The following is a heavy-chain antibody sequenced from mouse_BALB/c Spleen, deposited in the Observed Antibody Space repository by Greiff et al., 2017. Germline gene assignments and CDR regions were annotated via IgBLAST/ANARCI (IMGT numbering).Heavy chain of an antibody. Sequence: VKLKESGPGLVAPSQSLSITCTVSGFSLTSYGVHWVRQPPGKGLEWLGVIWAGGSTNYNSALMSRLSISKDNSKSQVFLKMNSLQTDDTAMYYCARGGYGSKAWFAYWGQGTLVTVSA. V-gene: IGHV2-9*02. CDR3: ARGGYGSKAWFAY. D-gene: IGHD1-1*01. J-gene: IGHJ3*01. CDR2: IWAGGST. CDR1: GFSLTSYG.